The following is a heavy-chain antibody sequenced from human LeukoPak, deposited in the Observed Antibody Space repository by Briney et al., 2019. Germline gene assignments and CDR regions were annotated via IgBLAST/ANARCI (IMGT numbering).Heavy chain of an antibody. CDR2: IIPIFGTA. Sequence: SVKVSCKASGGTFSSYAISWVRQAPGQGLEWMGGIIPIFGTADYAQKIQGRVTITADESTSTAYMELSSLRSEDTAVYYCARDPFYCTNGVCSDFDYWGQGTLVTVSS. D-gene: IGHD2-8*01. V-gene: IGHV1-69*13. J-gene: IGHJ4*02. CDR1: GGTFSSYA. CDR3: ARDPFYCTNGVCSDFDY.